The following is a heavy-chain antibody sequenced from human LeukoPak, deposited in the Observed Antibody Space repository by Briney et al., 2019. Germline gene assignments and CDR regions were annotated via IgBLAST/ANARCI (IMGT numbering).Heavy chain of an antibody. CDR3: ARGHVSGGGLYYFNS. Sequence: ASVKVSCKASGYIFTSLDISWVRQAPGQGREWMGWMNPNNGKTAYAQKFQGRVTITRNTAITTAYMELSSLRSDDTAVYYCARGHVSGGGLYYFNSWSQGTLVTVSS. D-gene: IGHD2-8*02. V-gene: IGHV1-8*03. CDR1: GYIFTSLD. CDR2: MNPNNGKT. J-gene: IGHJ4*02.